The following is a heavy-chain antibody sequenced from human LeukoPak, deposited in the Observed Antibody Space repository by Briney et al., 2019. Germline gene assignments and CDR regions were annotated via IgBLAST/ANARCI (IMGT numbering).Heavy chain of an antibody. CDR3: ARGFSSSGHVDY. J-gene: IGHJ4*02. CDR2: IYYSGST. D-gene: IGHD6-6*01. CDR1: GGSISSGDYY. V-gene: IGHV4-30-4*01. Sequence: SQTLSLTCTVSGGSISSGDYYWSWIRQPPGKGLEWIGYIYYSGSTNYNPSLKSRVTISVDTSKNQFSLKLSSVTAADTAVYYCARGFSSSGHVDYWGQGTLVTVSS.